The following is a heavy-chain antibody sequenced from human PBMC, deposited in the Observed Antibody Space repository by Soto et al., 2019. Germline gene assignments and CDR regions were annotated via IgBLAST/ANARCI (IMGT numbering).Heavy chain of an antibody. CDR3: ARYQCSSANCQTQMQTQIYDYGMDV. V-gene: IGHV5-51*01. Sequence: PGESLKIFCKGSGYSFTTHWIGWVGELPGKGLEWMGIIHPGDSDTRYSPPFQGHVTISVDKSISTAYLQWSSLKASDTAMYYCARYQCSSANCQTQMQTQIYDYGMDVWGQGTTVTVSS. CDR1: GYSFTTHW. J-gene: IGHJ6*02. D-gene: IGHD2-2*01. CDR2: IHPGDSDT.